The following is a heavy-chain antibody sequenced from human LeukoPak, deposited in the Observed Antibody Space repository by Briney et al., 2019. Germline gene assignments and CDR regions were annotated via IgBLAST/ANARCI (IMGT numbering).Heavy chain of an antibody. Sequence: GASVKVSCKASGYTFTGYYMHWVRQAPGQGLEWMGSINPNSGGTNYAQKFQGRVTMTRDTSISTAYMELSRLRSGDTAVYYCARVDSSGWAWFDPWGQGTLVTVSS. V-gene: IGHV1-2*02. J-gene: IGHJ5*02. D-gene: IGHD6-19*01. CDR3: ARVDSSGWAWFDP. CDR2: INPNSGGT. CDR1: GYTFTGYY.